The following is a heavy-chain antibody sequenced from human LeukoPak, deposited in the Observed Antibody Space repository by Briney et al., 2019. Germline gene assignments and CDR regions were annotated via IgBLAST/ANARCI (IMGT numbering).Heavy chain of an antibody. CDR2: IASDGSST. CDR3: ARGRPHGNDY. Sequence: PGGSLRLSCVASGFTFNKYWMHWVRQIPGEGLVWVSRIASDGSSTTYADSVKGRFSISRDNAKNTLYLQMNSLRVEDTAVYYCARGRPHGNDYWGQGTLVTVSS. D-gene: IGHD4-23*01. CDR1: GFTFNKYW. J-gene: IGHJ4*02. V-gene: IGHV3-74*01.